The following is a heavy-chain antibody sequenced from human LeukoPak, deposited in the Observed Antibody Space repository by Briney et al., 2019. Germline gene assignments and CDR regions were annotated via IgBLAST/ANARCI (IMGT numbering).Heavy chain of an antibody. V-gene: IGHV1-18*01. J-gene: IGHJ4*02. CDR3: ARGGSSTYIDY. Sequence: ASVKVSCKASGFTFTSYGFTWVRQAPGQGLEWMGWISGYNGNTNYAQKPQGRVTMTTDTSTRTAYMELRSLRSDDTAVYYCARGGSSTYIDYWGQGTLVTVSS. CDR2: ISGYNGNT. D-gene: IGHD2-2*01. CDR1: GFTFTSYG.